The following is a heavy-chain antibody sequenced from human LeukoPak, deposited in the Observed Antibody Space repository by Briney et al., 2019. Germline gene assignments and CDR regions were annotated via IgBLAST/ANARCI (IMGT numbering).Heavy chain of an antibody. J-gene: IGHJ6*02. CDR3: ARGGLDCSSTSCYEGYYYYYGMDV. CDR2: ISSSGSTI. D-gene: IGHD2-2*01. Sequence: PGGSLRLSCAASGFNLSDYYMSWIGQAPGKGLEWVSYISSSGSTIYYADSVKGRFTICRVNDKNSLYLQMNSLSAEDAAVYYCARGGLDCSSTSCYEGYYYYYGMDVWGQGTTVTVSS. V-gene: IGHV3-11*01. CDR1: GFNLSDYY.